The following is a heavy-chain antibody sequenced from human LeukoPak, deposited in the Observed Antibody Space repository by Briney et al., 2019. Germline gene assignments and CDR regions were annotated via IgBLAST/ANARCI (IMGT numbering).Heavy chain of an antibody. CDR3: AKRYCGGGSCYAAY. J-gene: IGHJ4*02. V-gene: IGHV3-23*01. CDR2: ISASGGST. CDR1: GFTFSSYA. Sequence: PGGSPRLSCAASGFTFSSYAMSWVRQAPGKGLEWVSAISASGGSTYYADSVKGRFTISRDNSKNTLSLQMNSLRVEDTALYYCAKRYCGGGSCYAAYWGQGTLVTVSS. D-gene: IGHD2-15*01.